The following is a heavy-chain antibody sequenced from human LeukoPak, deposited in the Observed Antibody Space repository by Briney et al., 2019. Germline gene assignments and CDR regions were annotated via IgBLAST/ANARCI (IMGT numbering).Heavy chain of an antibody. V-gene: IGHV4-38-2*01. J-gene: IGHJ5*02. CDR3: ARRISGAWFDP. CDR2: IYHSGST. CDR1: GYSISSGYY. D-gene: IGHD2-15*01. Sequence: PSETLSLTCAVSGYSISSGYYWGWIRQPPGKGLEWIGSIYHSGSTYYNPSLKSRVTISVDTSKNQFSLKLSSVTAADTAVYYCARRISGAWFDPWGQGTLVTVSS.